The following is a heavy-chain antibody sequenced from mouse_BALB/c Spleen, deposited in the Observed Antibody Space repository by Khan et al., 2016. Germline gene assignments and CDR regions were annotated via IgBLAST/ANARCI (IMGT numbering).Heavy chain of an antibody. CDR2: ISTYNGNT. D-gene: IGHD2-4*01. J-gene: IGHJ3*01. V-gene: IGHV1S137*01. CDR1: GYTFTDYA. Sequence: QVQLQQSEPEVVRPGVSVKISCKGSGYTFTDYAMHWVKQSHAKSLEWIGVISTYNGNTNYNQKFEDKATMTVDKSSSTVYMELVRLTSEDSAIYYCVRNGGDYDWFDYWGQGTLVTVSA. CDR3: VRNGGDYDWFDY.